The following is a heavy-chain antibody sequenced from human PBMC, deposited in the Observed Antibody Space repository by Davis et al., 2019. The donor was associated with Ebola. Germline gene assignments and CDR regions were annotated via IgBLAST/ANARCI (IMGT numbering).Heavy chain of an antibody. CDR3: AKDDGYSSGWYLDY. J-gene: IGHJ4*02. Sequence: GGSLRLSCAASGFTFSGSAMHWVRQAPGKGLEWVAVISYDGSNKYYADSVKGRFTISRDNSKNTLYLQMNSLRAEDTAVYYCAKDDGYSSGWYLDYWGQGTLVTVSS. CDR2: ISYDGSNK. V-gene: IGHV3-30*04. D-gene: IGHD6-19*01. CDR1: GFTFSGSA.